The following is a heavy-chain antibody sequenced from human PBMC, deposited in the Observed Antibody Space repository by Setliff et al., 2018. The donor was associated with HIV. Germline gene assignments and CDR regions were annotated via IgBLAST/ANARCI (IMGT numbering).Heavy chain of an antibody. CDR2: IGWNSGSK. Sequence: PGGSLRLSCAASGFTFDDYAMHWVRQAPGKGLEWVSGIGWNSGSKGYADSVKGRFTISRDNAKNSLYLQMNSLRAEDMAFYYCARDWPSSTAAGDCWGQGTLVTVSS. CDR1: GFTFDDYA. D-gene: IGHD6-6*01. J-gene: IGHJ4*02. V-gene: IGHV3-9*03. CDR3: ARDWPSSTAAGDC.